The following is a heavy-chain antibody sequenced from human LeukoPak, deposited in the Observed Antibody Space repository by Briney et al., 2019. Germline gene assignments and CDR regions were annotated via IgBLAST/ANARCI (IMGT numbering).Heavy chain of an antibody. J-gene: IGHJ4*02. CDR1: GYTFTSYG. V-gene: IGHV1-18*01. CDR2: ISAYNGNT. CDR3: ARVYSGSYYGYYFDY. Sequence: GASVKVSCKASGYTFTSYGISWVRQAPGQGLEWMGWISAYNGNTNYAQKLQGRVTMTTDTSTSTAYMELRSLRSDDTAVYYCARVYSGSYYGYYFDYWGQGTLVTVSS. D-gene: IGHD1-26*01.